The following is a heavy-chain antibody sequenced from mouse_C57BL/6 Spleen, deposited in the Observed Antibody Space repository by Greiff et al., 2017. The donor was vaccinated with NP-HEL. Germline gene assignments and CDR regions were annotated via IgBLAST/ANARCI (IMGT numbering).Heavy chain of an antibody. CDR2: ISYDGSN. J-gene: IGHJ3*01. Sequence: EVKLMESGPGLVKPSQSLSLTCSVTGYSIPSGYYWNWIRQFPGNKLEWMGYISYDGSNNYNPSLKNRISITRDPSKNQFFLKLNSVTTEDTATYYCARGVTARGFAYWGQGTLVTVSA. CDR3: ARGVTARGFAY. CDR1: GYSIPSGYY. D-gene: IGHD3-1*01. V-gene: IGHV3-6*01.